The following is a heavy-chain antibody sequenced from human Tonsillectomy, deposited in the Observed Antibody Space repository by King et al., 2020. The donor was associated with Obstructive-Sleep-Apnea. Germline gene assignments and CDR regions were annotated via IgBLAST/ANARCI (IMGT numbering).Heavy chain of an antibody. Sequence: QLVQSGAEVKKPGASVKVSCKASGYTFTDYYMHWVRQAPGQGLEWMGWINPNSGGTNYAQKFQGRVTMTRDTSISTASMELSRLRSDDTAVYYCARVGDITYYYDSGGSQDWCQGTLVTVSS. CDR3: ARVGDITYYYDSGGSQD. D-gene: IGHD3-22*01. CDR1: GYTFTDYY. CDR2: INPNSGGT. J-gene: IGHJ4*02. V-gene: IGHV1-2*02.